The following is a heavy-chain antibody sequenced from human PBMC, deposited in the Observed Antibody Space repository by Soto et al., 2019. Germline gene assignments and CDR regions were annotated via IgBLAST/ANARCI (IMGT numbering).Heavy chain of an antibody. CDR2: ISWDGGST. D-gene: IGHD6-13*01. CDR3: AKDIAAAAAQYVPYYGMDV. Sequence: PGGSLRLSCAASGFTFDDYTMHWVRQAPGKGLEWVSLISWDGGSTYYADSVKGRFTISRDNSKNSLYLQMNSLRTEDTALYYCAKDIAAAAAQYVPYYGMDVWGQGTTVTVSS. J-gene: IGHJ6*02. V-gene: IGHV3-43*01. CDR1: GFTFDDYT.